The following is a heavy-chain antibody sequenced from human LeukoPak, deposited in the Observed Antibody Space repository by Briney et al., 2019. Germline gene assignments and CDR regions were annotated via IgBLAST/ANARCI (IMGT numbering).Heavy chain of an antibody. J-gene: IGHJ4*02. CDR3: AMILVAAAWAFDY. D-gene: IGHD6-13*01. Sequence: ASVKVSCKASGYTFTGYYMHWVRQAPGQGLDWMGWINPNSGGTNYAQKFQGRVTKTRDTSISTAYMELSRLRSDDTAVYYCAMILVAAAWAFDYWGQGTLVTVSS. CDR2: INPNSGGT. CDR1: GYTFTGYY. V-gene: IGHV1-2*02.